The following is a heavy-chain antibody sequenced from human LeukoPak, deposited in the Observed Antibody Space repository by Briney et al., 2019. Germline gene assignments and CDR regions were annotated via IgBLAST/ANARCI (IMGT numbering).Heavy chain of an antibody. D-gene: IGHD5-24*01. V-gene: IGHV4-31*03. J-gene: IGHJ4*02. CDR2: IYYSGST. Sequence: SQTLSLTCTVSGGPISSGGYYWSWIRQHPGKGLEWIGYIYYSGSTYYNPSLKSRVTISVDTSKNQFSLKLSSVTAADTAVYYCARSQEMATIEFDYWGQGTLVTVSS. CDR3: ARSQEMATIEFDY. CDR1: GGPISSGGYY.